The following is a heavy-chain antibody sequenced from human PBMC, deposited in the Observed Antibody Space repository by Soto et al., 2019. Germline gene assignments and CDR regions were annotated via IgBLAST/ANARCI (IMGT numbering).Heavy chain of an antibody. CDR2: ISGCGGST. Sequence: EVQLLESGGGLVQPGGSLRLSCAASGFTFSSYAMSWVRQAPGKGLEWVSGISGCGGSTYYADSVKGRFTISRDNSKNTLYLQMNSLSAEDTAVYYCAKDLKQWLVPGFDYWGQGTLVTVSS. CDR1: GFTFSSYA. D-gene: IGHD6-19*01. J-gene: IGHJ4*02. CDR3: AKDLKQWLVPGFDY. V-gene: IGHV3-23*01.